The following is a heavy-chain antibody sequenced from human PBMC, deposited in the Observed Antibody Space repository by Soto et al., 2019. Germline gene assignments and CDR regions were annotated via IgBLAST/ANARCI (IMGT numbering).Heavy chain of an antibody. J-gene: IGHJ3*02. V-gene: IGHV3-11*01. CDR3: ASSNDPGAFDI. D-gene: IGHD6-13*01. Sequence: GGSLRLSCAASGFTFSDYYMSWIRQAPGKGLEWVSYISSSGSTIYYADSVKGRFTISRDNAKNSLYLQMNSLRAEDMAVYYCASSNDPGAFDIWGQGTMVTVSS. CDR1: GFTFSDYY. CDR2: ISSSGSTI.